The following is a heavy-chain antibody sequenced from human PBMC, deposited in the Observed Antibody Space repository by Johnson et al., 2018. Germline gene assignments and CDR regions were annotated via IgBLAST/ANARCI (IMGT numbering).Heavy chain of an antibody. Sequence: VQLLESGGGVVQPGRSLRLSCAASGFSFRSYAMHWVRQAPGKGLEWVAVIWYDGSNKYYADSVKGRFTISRDNSKNTLYLQMNSLRAEDTAGYYCARTRAPSYYYYGMDVWGQGTTVTVSS. CDR3: ARTRAPSYYYYGMDV. V-gene: IGHV3-33*08. CDR2: IWYDGSNK. J-gene: IGHJ6*02. CDR1: GFSFRSYA.